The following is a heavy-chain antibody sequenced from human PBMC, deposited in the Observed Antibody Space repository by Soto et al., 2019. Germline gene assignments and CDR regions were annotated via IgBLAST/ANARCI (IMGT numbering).Heavy chain of an antibody. CDR3: TTRFLEWLLPERRFDP. CDR1: GFTFSDHY. J-gene: IGHJ5*02. D-gene: IGHD3-3*01. V-gene: IGHV3-72*01. Sequence: HLGGSLRLSCAASGFTFSDHYMDWVRQAPGKGLEWVGRIRNKTNSEATEYAAPVKGRFTISRDDSKNTLYLQMNSLETEDTAVNYCTTRFLEWLLPERRFDPWGQGTLVTVSS. CDR2: IRNKTNSEAT.